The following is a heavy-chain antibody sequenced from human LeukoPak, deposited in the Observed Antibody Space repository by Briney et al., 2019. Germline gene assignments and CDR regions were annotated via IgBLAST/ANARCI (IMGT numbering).Heavy chain of an antibody. V-gene: IGHV1-69*13. CDR3: ARGFVELWLFDGDY. Sequence: ASVKVSCKASGGTFSSYAISWVRQAPGQGLEWMGGIIPIFGTANYAQKFQGRVTITADESTSTAYMELSSLRSEDTAVYYCARGFVELWLFDGDYWGQGTLVTVSS. CDR2: IIPIFGTA. CDR1: GGTFSSYA. J-gene: IGHJ4*02. D-gene: IGHD5-18*01.